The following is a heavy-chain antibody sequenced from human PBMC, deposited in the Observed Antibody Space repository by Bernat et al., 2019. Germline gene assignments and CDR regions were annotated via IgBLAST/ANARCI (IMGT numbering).Heavy chain of an antibody. Sequence: QVQLVESGGGVVQPGRSLRLSCVASGFTFSSNGMHWVRQAPGKGLEWVTVISYDGSKKYYADSVKGRFTISRDNSRNTVSLQMNSLRVEDTAVYYCAKGLDGYNPPYFDPWGQGTLVTVSS. CDR2: ISYDGSKK. J-gene: IGHJ5*02. D-gene: IGHD5-24*01. V-gene: IGHV3-30*18. CDR1: GFTFSSNG. CDR3: AKGLDGYNPPYFDP.